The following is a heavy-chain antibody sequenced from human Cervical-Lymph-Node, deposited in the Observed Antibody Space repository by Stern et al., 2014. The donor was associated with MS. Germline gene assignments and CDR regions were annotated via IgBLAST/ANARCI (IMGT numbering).Heavy chain of an antibody. CDR3: SSNAFAY. CDR2: INTGNGDT. V-gene: IGHV1-3*04. CDR1: GYTFIDYP. Sequence: VQLVQSGAELKKPGASTRVSCKTSGYTFIDYPIHWVRQAPGQGLEWVGWINTGNGDTRYSPKLQGRITITRDTSASTAYMELRSLRSEDTATYYCSSNAFAYWGQGTLVTVSS. J-gene: IGHJ4*02.